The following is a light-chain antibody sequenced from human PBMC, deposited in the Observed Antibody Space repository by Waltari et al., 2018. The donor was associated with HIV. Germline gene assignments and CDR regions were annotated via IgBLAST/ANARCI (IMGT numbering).Light chain of an antibody. CDR3: QQYYGNPLT. CDR1: QTVFYTSNNKNY. CDR2: WAS. Sequence: DIVMSQSPDSLAVSLGERASIHCKSSQTVFYTSNNKNYLAWYQQNTGQPPKLLIYWASTRESGVPDRFSGSGSGTDFTLTISNMQAADVAVYYCQQYYGNPLTFGGGTKVEIK. J-gene: IGKJ4*01. V-gene: IGKV4-1*01.